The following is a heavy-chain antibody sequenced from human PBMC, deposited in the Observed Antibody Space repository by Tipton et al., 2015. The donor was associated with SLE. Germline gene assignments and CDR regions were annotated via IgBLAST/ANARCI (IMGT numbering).Heavy chain of an antibody. CDR1: GGSISSGGYS. CDR2: IYYSGST. Sequence: LRLSCAVSGGSISSGGYSWSWIRQPPGKGLEWIGYIYYSGSTYYNPSLKSRVTISVDRSKNQFSLKLSSVTAADTAVYYCARCHRDGYSEGFDYWGQGTLVTVSS. V-gene: IGHV4-30-2*01. CDR3: ARCHRDGYSEGFDY. D-gene: IGHD5-24*01. J-gene: IGHJ4*02.